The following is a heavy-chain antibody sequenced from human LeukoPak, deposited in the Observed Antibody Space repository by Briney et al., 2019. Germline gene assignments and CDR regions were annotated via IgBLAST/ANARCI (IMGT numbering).Heavy chain of an antibody. V-gene: IGHV4-59*01. CDR3: ARDPPGKGALDF. J-gene: IGHJ4*02. CDR2: IYYSGTT. Sequence: PSETLSLTCTVSGGSLDSFYWSWIRQPPGKGLEYIGYIYYSGTTNYVPSLKGRVTISVDMSKNQFSLKLISVTAADTAVYYCARDPPGKGALDFWGQGTLVTVSS. CDR1: GGSLDSFY. D-gene: IGHD3-16*01.